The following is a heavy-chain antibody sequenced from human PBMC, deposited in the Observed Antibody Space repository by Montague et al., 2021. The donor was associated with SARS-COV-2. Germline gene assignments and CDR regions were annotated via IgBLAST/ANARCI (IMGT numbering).Heavy chain of an antibody. CDR2: ISTSAYTT. D-gene: IGHD1-26*01. V-gene: IGHV3-48*03. J-gene: IGHJ3*02. Sequence: SLRLSCAASGFTFSNYDMNWVRQAPGKGPEWISYISTSAYTTSYAVSVKGRFTISRDNGKNSLYLQMNSLTVEDTAVYYCTGDYGSIFGDGLDIWGQGTKVTVSS. CDR3: TGDYGSIFGDGLDI. CDR1: GFTFSNYD.